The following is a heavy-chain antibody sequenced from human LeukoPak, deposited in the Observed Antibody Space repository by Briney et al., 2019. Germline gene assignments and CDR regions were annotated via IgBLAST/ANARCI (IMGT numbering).Heavy chain of an antibody. J-gene: IGHJ4*02. CDR3: ARVYSGYDLPGSLANYYFDY. V-gene: IGHV4-4*07. CDR2: FYSGGSA. CDR1: GGSISSYY. D-gene: IGHD5-12*01. Sequence: SETLSLTCTVSGGSISSYYWSWIRQPAGKGLEWIGRFYSGGSADYNPSLKSRVTMSVDTSKNQFSLMLSSVTAADTAVYYCARVYSGYDLPGSLANYYFDYWGQGTLVTVSS.